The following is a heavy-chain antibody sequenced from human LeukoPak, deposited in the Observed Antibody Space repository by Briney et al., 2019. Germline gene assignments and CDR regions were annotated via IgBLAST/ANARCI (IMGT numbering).Heavy chain of an antibody. CDR2: IYSGGST. CDR3: ATGGSYYPPLFDY. Sequence: GGSLRLSCAASGFPFSSYVMSWVRQAPGKGLEWVSVIYSGGSTYYADSVKGRFTISRDNSKNTLYLQMSSLRAEDTAVYYCATGGSYYPPLFDYWGQGTLVTVSS. V-gene: IGHV3-66*01. D-gene: IGHD1-26*01. CDR1: GFPFSSYV. J-gene: IGHJ4*02.